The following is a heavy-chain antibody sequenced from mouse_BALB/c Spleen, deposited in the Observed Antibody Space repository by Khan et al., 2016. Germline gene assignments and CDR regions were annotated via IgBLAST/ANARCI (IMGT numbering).Heavy chain of an antibody. V-gene: IGHV9-1*02. J-gene: IGHJ1*01. CDR1: GYTFTNSG. CDR3: ARGAMVTTGWYFDV. D-gene: IGHD2-2*01. Sequence: LVESGPELKKPGETVKISCKASGYTFTNSGMNWVKQAPGKGLKWVGWINTHTGEPTYADDFKGRFAFSLETSASTAYLQINNLKNEDMSTYFCARGAMVTTGWYFDVWGAGTTVTVSS. CDR2: INTHTGEP.